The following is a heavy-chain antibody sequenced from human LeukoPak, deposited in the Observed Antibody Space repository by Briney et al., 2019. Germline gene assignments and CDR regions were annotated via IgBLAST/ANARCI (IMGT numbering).Heavy chain of an antibody. CDR1: GGSISSYY. V-gene: IGHV4-59*01. CDR3: ARGGGYNSPFGY. CDR2: IYYSGRT. Sequence: SETLSLTCTVSGGSISSYYWSWIRQPPGKGLEWIGYIYYSGRTNYNPSLKSRVTISVHTSKNQFSLKLNSVTAADTAVYYCARGGGYNSPFGYWGQGTLVTVSS. J-gene: IGHJ4*02. D-gene: IGHD5-24*01.